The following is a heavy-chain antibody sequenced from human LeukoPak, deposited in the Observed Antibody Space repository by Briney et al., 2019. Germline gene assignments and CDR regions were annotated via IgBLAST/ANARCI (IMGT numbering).Heavy chain of an antibody. Sequence: SETLSLTCSVSDGSINSYYWNWIRRPPGKGLEWIGYIYYNGNTNYSPSLKSRVTMSVDTSKNLFSLKVSSVTAADTAVYYCARGRSNYYGMDVWGQGTTVTVSS. V-gene: IGHV4-59*01. D-gene: IGHD1-26*01. J-gene: IGHJ6*02. CDR1: DGSINSYY. CDR3: ARGRSNYYGMDV. CDR2: IYYNGNT.